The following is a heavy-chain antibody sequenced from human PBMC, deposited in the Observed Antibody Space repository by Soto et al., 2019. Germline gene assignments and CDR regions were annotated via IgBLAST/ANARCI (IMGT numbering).Heavy chain of an antibody. V-gene: IGHV3-7*01. CDR3: ARDRGAMVRGVIILH. D-gene: IGHD3-10*01. Sequence: QPGGSLRLSCAASGFTFSSFWMSWVRQAPGKGLEWVANINQDGSEKYYVDSVKGRFTISRDNAKNSLYLQMNSLRAEDTAVYYCARDRGAMVRGVIILHWGQGTLVTVSS. CDR2: INQDGSEK. CDR1: GFTFSSFW. J-gene: IGHJ4*02.